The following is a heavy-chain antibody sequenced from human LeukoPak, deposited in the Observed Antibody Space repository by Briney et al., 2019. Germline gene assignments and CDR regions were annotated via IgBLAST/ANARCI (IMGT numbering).Heavy chain of an antibody. CDR2: TYYRSKWNN. J-gene: IGHJ4*02. Sequence: SQTLSLTCAISGDSVSSNTVGWHWIRQSPSRGLEWLGRTYYRSKWNNDYAISVKSRITINSDTSKNQFPLQLNSVTPEDTAVYYCARSQHWGYDYWGQGTLVTVSS. CDR3: ARSQHWGYDY. V-gene: IGHV6-1*01. D-gene: IGHD7-27*01. CDR1: GDSVSSNTVG.